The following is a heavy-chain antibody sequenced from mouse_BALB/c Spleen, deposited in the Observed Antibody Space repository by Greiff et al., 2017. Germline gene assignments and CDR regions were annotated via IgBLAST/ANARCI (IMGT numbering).Heavy chain of an antibody. J-gene: IGHJ3*01. D-gene: IGHD2-4*01. CDR1: GFSLTSYG. CDR2: IWSGGST. V-gene: IGHV2-2*02. Sequence: QVQLQQSGPGLVQPSQSLSITCTVSGFSLTSYGVHWVRQSPGKGLEWLGVIWSGGSTDYNAAFISRLSISKDNSKSQVFFKMNSLQANDTAIYYCATRNLYYDYGPSFAYWGQGTLVTVSA. CDR3: ATRNLYYDYGPSFAY.